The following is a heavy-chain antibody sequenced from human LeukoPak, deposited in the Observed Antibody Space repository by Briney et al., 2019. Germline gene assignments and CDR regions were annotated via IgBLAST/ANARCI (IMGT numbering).Heavy chain of an antibody. J-gene: IGHJ4*02. V-gene: IGHV3-15*01. CDR1: GFTFSNAW. D-gene: IGHD3-10*01. Sequence: GGSLRLSCAASGFTFSNAWMSWVRQAPGKGLEWVGRIKSKTDGGTTDYAAPVKGRFTISRDNSKNTLYLEMNRLRPEDTALYYCAKAGASGSGPIDYWGQGTLVTVSS. CDR3: AKAGASGSGPIDY. CDR2: IKSKTDGGTT.